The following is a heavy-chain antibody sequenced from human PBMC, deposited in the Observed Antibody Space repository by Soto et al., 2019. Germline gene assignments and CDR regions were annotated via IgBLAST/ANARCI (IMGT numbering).Heavy chain of an antibody. D-gene: IGHD3-10*01. CDR3: ATSSGSGYRAFDY. CDR2: VNPILSLS. J-gene: IGHJ4*02. CDR1: GDTFNFYS. V-gene: IGHV1-69*02. Sequence: QVQLVQSGAEVKRPGSSVKVSCKASGDTFNFYSINWVRKAPGVGLEWLGRVNPILSLSNYAQRFQGRVTMTADKSTSTADMILNSLKSEDTAIYYCATSSGSGYRAFDYWGQGALVTVSS.